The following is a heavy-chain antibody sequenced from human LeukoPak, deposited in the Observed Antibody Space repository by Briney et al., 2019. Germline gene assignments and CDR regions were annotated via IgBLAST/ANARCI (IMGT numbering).Heavy chain of an antibody. Sequence: SETLSLTCSVSGGSISSYYWSWIRQPPGKGLEWIGYLYYSGSTNSNPSLKSRVTMSVDTSKNQISLKLRSVTAADTAVYYCARGGSGISNAFDIWGQGTMVTVSS. V-gene: IGHV4-59*01. D-gene: IGHD3-10*01. J-gene: IGHJ3*02. CDR2: LYYSGST. CDR1: GGSISSYY. CDR3: ARGGSGISNAFDI.